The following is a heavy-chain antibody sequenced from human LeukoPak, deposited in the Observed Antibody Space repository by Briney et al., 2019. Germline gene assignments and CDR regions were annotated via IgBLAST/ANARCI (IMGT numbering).Heavy chain of an antibody. D-gene: IGHD1-1*01. Sequence: LRLSCVASGFTFSSYEMNWVRQPPGKGLEWIGYIHYSGTTNYNPSLKSRVTISVDTSKNQFSLKLSSVTAADTAVYYCARVSWFPGTSYYYMDVWGKGTTVTVSS. J-gene: IGHJ6*03. CDR1: GFTFSSYE. CDR2: IHYSGTT. CDR3: ARVSWFPGTSYYYMDV. V-gene: IGHV4-59*01.